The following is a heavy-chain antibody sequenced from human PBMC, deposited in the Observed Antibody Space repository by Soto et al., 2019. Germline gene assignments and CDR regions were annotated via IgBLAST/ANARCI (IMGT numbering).Heavy chain of an antibody. CDR1: GGTFGSYA. D-gene: IGHD2-2*01. CDR3: SRSQGSSTSLEIYYYYYYGMDV. Sequence: QVQLVQSGAEVQKPGSSVKVSCKASGGTFGSYAISWVRQAPEQGLEWMGGIIPIPGTANYAQKFQGRVMIAADESTSTAYMELSSLRSEDTAVYYCSRSQGSSTSLEIYYYYYYGMDVWGQGTTVTVSS. V-gene: IGHV1-69*01. CDR2: IIPIPGTA. J-gene: IGHJ6*02.